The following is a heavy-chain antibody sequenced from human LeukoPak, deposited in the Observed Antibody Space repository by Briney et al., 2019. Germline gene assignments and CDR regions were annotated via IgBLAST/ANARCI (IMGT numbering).Heavy chain of an antibody. CDR1: GGSFSGYY. Sequence: SETLSLTCAVYGGSFSGYYWSWIRQTPGKGLEWIGEINHSGSTNFNPSLKSRVTISVDTSKNQFSLKLSSVTAADTAVYYCARDVYGVDYWGQGTLVTVSS. D-gene: IGHD4-17*01. V-gene: IGHV4-34*01. CDR3: ARDVYGVDY. CDR2: INHSGST. J-gene: IGHJ4*02.